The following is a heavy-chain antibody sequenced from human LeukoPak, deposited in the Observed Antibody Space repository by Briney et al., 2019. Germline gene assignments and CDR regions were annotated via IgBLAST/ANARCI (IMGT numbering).Heavy chain of an antibody. CDR1: GFTFSSYD. D-gene: IGHD6-19*01. CDR3: AKGYSSGWSIFDY. J-gene: IGHJ4*02. Sequence: GRSLRLSCAASGFTFSSYDIHWVRQAPGKGLEWVAVISYDGSNKYYADSVKGRFTISRDNSKNTLHLQMNSLITEDTAVYYCAKGYSSGWSIFDYWGLGTLVTVSS. CDR2: ISYDGSNK. V-gene: IGHV3-30*18.